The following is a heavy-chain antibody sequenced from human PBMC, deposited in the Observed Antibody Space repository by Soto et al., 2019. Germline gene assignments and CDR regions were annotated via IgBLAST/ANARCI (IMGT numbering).Heavy chain of an antibody. CDR3: ARIGHIVVVPAAIPDYYYGIDV. V-gene: IGHV3-21*01. J-gene: IGHJ6*02. CDR1: GFTFSSYS. CDR2: ISSSSSYI. D-gene: IGHD2-2*02. Sequence: PGWSLRLSCAASGFTFSSYSMNWVRQAPGKGLEWVSSISSSSSYIYYADSVKGRFTISRDNAKNSLYLQMNSLRAEDTAVYYYARIGHIVVVPAAIPDYYYGIDVGCQGTTCNVSS.